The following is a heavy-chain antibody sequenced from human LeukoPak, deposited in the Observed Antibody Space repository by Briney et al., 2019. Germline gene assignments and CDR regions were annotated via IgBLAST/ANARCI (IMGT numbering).Heavy chain of an antibody. J-gene: IGHJ6*02. V-gene: IGHV3-20*04. CDR1: GFTFDDYG. Sequence: PGGSLRLSCAASGFTFDDYGMNWVRQAPGKWLEWVSGINWNGGSRSYADSVKGRFTISRDNAKNSLYLQMNSLRAEDTALYYCARGAAVAAEYYYGIDVWGQGTTVTVSS. CDR2: INWNGGSR. D-gene: IGHD6-19*01. CDR3: ARGAAVAAEYYYGIDV.